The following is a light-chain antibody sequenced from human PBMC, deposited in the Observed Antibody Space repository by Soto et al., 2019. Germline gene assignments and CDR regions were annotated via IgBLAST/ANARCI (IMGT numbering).Light chain of an antibody. V-gene: IGLV2-23*02. J-gene: IGLJ3*02. CDR2: EVS. Sequence: QSALTQPASVSGSPGQSITISCTGTSSDVGSYNLVSWYQQHPGKAPQLMIYEVSKRPSGVSNRFSGSKSGNTASLTISGLQAEDEADYYCCSYAGSSTFEVFGGGTKLTVL. CDR3: CSYAGSSTFEV. CDR1: SSDVGSYNL.